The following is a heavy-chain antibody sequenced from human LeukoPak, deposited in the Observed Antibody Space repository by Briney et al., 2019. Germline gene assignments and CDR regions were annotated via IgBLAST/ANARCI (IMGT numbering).Heavy chain of an antibody. V-gene: IGHV1-69*04. CDR2: IIPILGIA. Sequence: GASVKVSCKASGGTFSSYAISWVRQAPGQGLEWMGRIIPILGIANYAQKFQGRVTITADKSTSTAYMELNSLRSEDTAVYYCARDCSSTSCYSVYYYYGMNVWGQGTTVTVSS. J-gene: IGHJ6*02. CDR1: GGTFSSYA. D-gene: IGHD2-2*01. CDR3: ARDCSSTSCYSVYYYYGMNV.